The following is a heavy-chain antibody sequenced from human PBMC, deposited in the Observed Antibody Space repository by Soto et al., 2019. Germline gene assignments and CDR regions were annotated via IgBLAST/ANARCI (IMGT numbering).Heavy chain of an antibody. CDR1: GGSISSGDYY. V-gene: IGHV4-30-4*01. D-gene: IGHD3-3*01. CDR2: IYYSGST. CDR3: ARGFGITIFGVTGSYFDY. J-gene: IGHJ4*02. Sequence: QVQLQESGPGLVKPSQTLSLTCTVSGGSISSGDYYWSWIRQPPGKGLEWIGYIYYSGSTYYNPSLKSRVTISVDTYKNQFSLKLSSVTAADTAVYYCARGFGITIFGVTGSYFDYWGQGTLVTVSS.